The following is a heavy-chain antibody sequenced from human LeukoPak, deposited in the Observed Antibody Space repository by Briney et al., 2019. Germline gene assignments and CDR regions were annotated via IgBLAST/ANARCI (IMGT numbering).Heavy chain of an antibody. CDR3: ASGYCSSTSCYHDYYGMDV. Sequence: SETLSLTCTVSGGSISSYYWSWIRQPPGKGLEWIGYIYYSGSTNYNPSLKSRLTISVDTSKNQFSLKLSSVTAADTAVYYCASGYCSSTSCYHDYYGMDVWGQGTTVTVSS. D-gene: IGHD2-2*01. CDR2: IYYSGST. V-gene: IGHV4-59*01. J-gene: IGHJ6*02. CDR1: GGSISSYY.